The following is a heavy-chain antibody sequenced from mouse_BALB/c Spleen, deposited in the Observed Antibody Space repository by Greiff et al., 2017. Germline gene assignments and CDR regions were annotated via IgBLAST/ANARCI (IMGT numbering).Heavy chain of an antibody. CDR2: IDPYYGGT. D-gene: IGHD2-10*01. CDR3: AKGAYYGNLFAY. V-gene: IGHV1S135*01. CDR1: GYSFTDYN. J-gene: IGHJ3*01. Sequence: EVQPQQFGPELEKPGASGKISCKASGYSFTDYNMNGVKQSNGKSLEWIGNIDPYYGGTSYNQKFKGKATLTVDKSSSTAYMHLNSLTSEDSAVYYCAKGAYYGNLFAYWGQGTLVTVSA.